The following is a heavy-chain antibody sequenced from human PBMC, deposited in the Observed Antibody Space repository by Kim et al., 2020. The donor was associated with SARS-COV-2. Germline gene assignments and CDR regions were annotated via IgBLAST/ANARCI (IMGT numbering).Heavy chain of an antibody. CDR1: GFMFSTYA. CDR2: ISRTSSDI. J-gene: IGHJ4*02. CDR3: AGVRGGLPGIASN. Sequence: GGFLRLSCAGSGFMFSTYAISWVRQAPGAGLEWVSSISRTSSDIYYADSVKGRFTVSRDNAKNSAYLFMNSLRLEDTAIYYCAGVRGGLPGIASNWGQGTLVTVSS. V-gene: IGHV3-21*01. D-gene: IGHD6-13*01.